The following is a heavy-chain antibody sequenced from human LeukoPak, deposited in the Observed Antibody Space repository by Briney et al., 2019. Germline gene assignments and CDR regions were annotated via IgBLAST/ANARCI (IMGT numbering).Heavy chain of an antibody. CDR2: INHSGST. D-gene: IGHD3-22*01. V-gene: IGHV4-34*01. Sequence: SETLSLTCAVYGASFSGYYWSWIRQPPGKGLEWIGEINHSGSTNYDPSLKSRVTISVDTSKNQFSLKLSSVTAADTAVYYCARAPGPYYYDSSGYSPYNWFDPWGQGTLVTVSS. CDR3: ARAPGPYYYDSSGYSPYNWFDP. CDR1: GASFSGYY. J-gene: IGHJ5*02.